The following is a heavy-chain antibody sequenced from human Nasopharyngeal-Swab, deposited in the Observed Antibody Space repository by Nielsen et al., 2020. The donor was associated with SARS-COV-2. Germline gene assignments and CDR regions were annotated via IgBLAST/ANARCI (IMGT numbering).Heavy chain of an antibody. CDR1: GFTFSDYY. V-gene: IGHV3-11*03. D-gene: IGHD3-10*01. CDR2: SSSSSSYT. Sequence: GGSLRLSCAASGFTFSDYYMSWIRQAPGKGLEWVSYSSSSSSYTNYADSVKGRFTISRDNAKNSLYLQMNSLRAEDTAVYYCARMGSGSPSCWFDPWGQGTLVTVSS. J-gene: IGHJ5*02. CDR3: ARMGSGSPSCWFDP.